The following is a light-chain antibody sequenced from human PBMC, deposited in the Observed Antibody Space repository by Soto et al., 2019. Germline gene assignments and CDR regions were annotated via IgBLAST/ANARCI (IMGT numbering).Light chain of an antibody. J-gene: IGKJ1*01. CDR1: QTVGSY. CDR2: DTS. CDR3: QQRSDWPPT. Sequence: EIVLTQSPATLSLSPGERATLSCRASQTVGSYLAWFRQTPGQTPRLLIYDTSIRATGVPARFSGSGSGTDFTLTISSLEAEDFAIYYCQQRSDWPPTFGQGTKVNIK. V-gene: IGKV3-11*01.